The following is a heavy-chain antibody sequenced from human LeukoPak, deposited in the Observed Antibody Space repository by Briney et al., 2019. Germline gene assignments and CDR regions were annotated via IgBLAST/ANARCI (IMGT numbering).Heavy chain of an antibody. CDR3: ARGGYSGYGPDY. D-gene: IGHD5-12*01. CDR1: GSSFSNYW. V-gene: IGHV5-51*01. J-gene: IGHJ4*02. CDR2: IYPGDSDT. Sequence: GASLKISCKGSGSSFSNYWIAWVRQMPGKGLEWMGIIYPGDSDTRYSPSFQGQVTISADKSISIAYLQWSSLKASDTAMYYCARGGYSGYGPDYWGQRTLVTVSS.